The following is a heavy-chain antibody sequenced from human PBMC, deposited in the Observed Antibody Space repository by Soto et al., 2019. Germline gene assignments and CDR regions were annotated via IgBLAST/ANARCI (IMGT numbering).Heavy chain of an antibody. CDR3: ASFYDRSGYYSFDH. D-gene: IGHD3-22*01. CDR1: GGSISSYY. V-gene: IGHV4-59*01. J-gene: IGHJ4*02. Sequence: SETLSLTCTVSGGSISSYYWNWIRQPPGKGLEWIGYIYYSGSTKYNPSLKSRVTISVDTSKNQFSLKLSSVTAADTAVYYCASFYDRSGYYSFDHWGQGTPVTVSS. CDR2: IYYSGST.